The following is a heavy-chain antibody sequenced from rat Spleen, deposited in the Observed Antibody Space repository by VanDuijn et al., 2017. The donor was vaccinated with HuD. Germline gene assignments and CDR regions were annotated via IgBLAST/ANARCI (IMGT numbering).Heavy chain of an antibody. V-gene: IGHV4-2*01. Sequence: EVKLVESGGALVQPGRSLKLSCVASGFNFNAYWMGWVRQAPGKGLEWIGEINMDSRIKKDTPYLKDKFTITRDNAQDTLYLQMNKVESEESAVYYCVREDAGINYWGQGVMVTVSS. CDR1: GFNFNAYW. J-gene: IGHJ2*01. D-gene: IGHD1-4*01. CDR3: VREDAGINY. CDR2: INMDSRIK.